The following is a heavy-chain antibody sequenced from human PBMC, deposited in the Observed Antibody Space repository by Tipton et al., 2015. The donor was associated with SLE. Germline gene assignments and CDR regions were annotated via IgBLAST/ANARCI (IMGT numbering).Heavy chain of an antibody. CDR1: GFTFSSYV. CDR2: ITGSGGNT. D-gene: IGHD4-17*01. J-gene: IGHJ4*02. V-gene: IGHV3-23*04. Sequence: QLVQSGGGLVQPGGSLRLSCAASGFTFSSYVMSWVRQAPGKGLEWVSAITGSGGNTHYADSVKGRFTISRDNAKNSLFLQMNSLRAEDTAVYYCARVRGGDYVDHFDYWGQGALVTVSS. CDR3: ARVRGGDYVDHFDY.